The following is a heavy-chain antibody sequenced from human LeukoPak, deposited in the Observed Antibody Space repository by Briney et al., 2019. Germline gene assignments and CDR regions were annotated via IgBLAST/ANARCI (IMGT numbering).Heavy chain of an antibody. D-gene: IGHD5-18*01. Sequence: GRSLRLSCAASGFTFSSYAMHWVRQAPGKGLEWVAVISYDGSNKYYADSVKGRFTISRDNSKNTLYLQMNSLRAEDTAVYYCARGGGGYSYGRLYWYFDLWGRGTLVTVSS. V-gene: IGHV3-30-3*01. J-gene: IGHJ2*01. CDR3: ARGGGGYSYGRLYWYFDL. CDR2: ISYDGSNK. CDR1: GFTFSSYA.